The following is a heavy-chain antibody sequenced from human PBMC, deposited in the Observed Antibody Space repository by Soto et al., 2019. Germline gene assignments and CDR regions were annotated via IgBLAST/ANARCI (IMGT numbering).Heavy chain of an antibody. CDR2: IWYDGSNK. CDR3: ARDRVWFGELSGHDYYYGMDV. V-gene: IGHV3-33*01. Sequence: QVQLVESGGGVVQPGRSLRLSCAASGFTFSSYGMHWVRQAPGKGLEWVAVIWYDGSNKYYADSVKGRFTISRDNSKNTLYLQMNSLIAEDTAVYYCARDRVWFGELSGHDYYYGMDVWGQGTTVTVSS. CDR1: GFTFSSYG. D-gene: IGHD3-10*01. J-gene: IGHJ6*02.